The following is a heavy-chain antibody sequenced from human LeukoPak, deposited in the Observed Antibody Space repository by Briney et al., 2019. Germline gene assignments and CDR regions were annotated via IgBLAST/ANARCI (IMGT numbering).Heavy chain of an antibody. J-gene: IGHJ6*03. CDR1: GYTFTSYY. D-gene: IGHD3-22*01. CDR3: ARDPRLAMIVVAPRHYYMDV. Sequence: ASVKVSCKASGYTFTSYYMHWVRQAPGHGLEWMGWISTNTGNPTYAQGFTGRFVFSLDTSVSTAYLQISSLKAEDTAVYYCARDPRLAMIVVAPRHYYMDVWGKGTTVTVSS. V-gene: IGHV7-4-1*02. CDR2: ISTNTGNP.